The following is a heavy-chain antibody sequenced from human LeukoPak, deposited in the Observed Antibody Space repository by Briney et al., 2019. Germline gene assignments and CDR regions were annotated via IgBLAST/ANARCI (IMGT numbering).Heavy chain of an antibody. D-gene: IGHD3-3*02. CDR3: ARDLQLAKAYFDY. V-gene: IGHV1-2*02. CDR2: INPNSGGT. Sequence: ASVKVSCKASGYTFTGYYMHWVRQAPGQGREWMGWINPNSGGTNYAQKFQGRVTMTRDTSISTAYMELSRLRSDDTAVYYCARDLQLAKAYFDYWGQGTLVTVSS. CDR1: GYTFTGYY. J-gene: IGHJ4*02.